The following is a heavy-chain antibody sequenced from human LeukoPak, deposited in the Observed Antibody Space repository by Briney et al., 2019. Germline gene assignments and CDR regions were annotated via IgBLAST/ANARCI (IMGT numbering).Heavy chain of an antibody. CDR3: ARALHRYSFGSYFHHGMDV. D-gene: IGHD5-18*01. J-gene: IGHJ6*02. CDR2: INPNSGGT. V-gene: IGHV1-2*02. CDR1: GYTFTGYY. Sequence: GASVKVSCKASGYTFTGYYMHWVRQAPGQGLEWMGWINPNSGGTNYAQKFQGRVTMTRDTSISTAYMELSRLRSDDTAVYYCARALHRYSFGSYFHHGMDVWGQGTTVAVSS.